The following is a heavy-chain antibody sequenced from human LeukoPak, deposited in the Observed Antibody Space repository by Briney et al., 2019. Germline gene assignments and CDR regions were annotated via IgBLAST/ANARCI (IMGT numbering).Heavy chain of an antibody. CDR1: GFTFSSYG. V-gene: IGHV3-33*06. D-gene: IGHD4-17*01. CDR2: IWYDGSNK. Sequence: GGSLRLSCAASGFTFSSYGMHWVRQAPGKGLEWVAVIWYDGSNKYYADSVKGRFTISRDNSKNTLYLQMNSLRAEDTAVYYCAKDLPVYGDYPQELDYWGQGTLVTVSS. J-gene: IGHJ4*02. CDR3: AKDLPVYGDYPQELDY.